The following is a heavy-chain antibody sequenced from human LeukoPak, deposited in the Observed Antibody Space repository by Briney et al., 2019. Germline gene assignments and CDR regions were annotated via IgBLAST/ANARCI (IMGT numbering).Heavy chain of an antibody. V-gene: IGHV5-51*01. CDR1: GYTFSNYW. CDR3: AIFGDKYGSGSYGDS. D-gene: IGHD3-10*01. J-gene: IGHJ4*02. CDR2: IYPDDSDT. Sequence: GESMKISCKGFGYTFSNYWIGWVRQMPGKGLEWMGIIYPDDSDTRYSPSFQGQVTISADKSIATAFLQWSSLKASDTAMYYCAIFGDKYGSGSYGDSWGQGTLVTVPS.